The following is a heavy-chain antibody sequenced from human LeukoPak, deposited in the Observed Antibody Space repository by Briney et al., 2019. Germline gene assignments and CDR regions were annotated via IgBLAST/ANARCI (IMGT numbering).Heavy chain of an antibody. J-gene: IGHJ4*02. CDR3: ARSPRDYYDSSGYYPDY. D-gene: IGHD3-22*01. Sequence: ASVKVSCKASGYTFTGYYMHWVRQAPGQGLEWMGWINPNSGGTNYAQKFQGRVTMTRDTSISTAYMELSRLRSDDTAVYYCARSPRDYYDSSGYYPDYWGQGTLVTVPS. CDR2: INPNSGGT. CDR1: GYTFTGYY. V-gene: IGHV1-2*02.